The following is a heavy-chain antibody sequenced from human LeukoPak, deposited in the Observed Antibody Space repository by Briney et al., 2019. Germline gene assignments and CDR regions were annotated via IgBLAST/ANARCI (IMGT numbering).Heavy chain of an antibody. Sequence: PGGSLRLSCAASGFTFSNYAMSWVRQAPGKGLKWVSAVSGRGTSTYYTDSVKGRFTISRDNSKNTLYLQMNSLSAEDTAIYYCAKWGDYDVLTGYYDSDYWGQGTLVTVSS. CDR2: VSGRGTST. J-gene: IGHJ4*02. CDR1: GFTFSNYA. CDR3: AKWGDYDVLTGYYDSDY. V-gene: IGHV3-23*01. D-gene: IGHD3-9*01.